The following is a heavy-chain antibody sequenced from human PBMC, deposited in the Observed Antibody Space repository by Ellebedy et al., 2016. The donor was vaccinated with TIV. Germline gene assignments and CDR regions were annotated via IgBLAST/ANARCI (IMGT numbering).Heavy chain of an antibody. V-gene: IGHV4-61*01. J-gene: IGHJ4*02. CDR3: ARAGVVPAAMCDY. CDR1: GGSVSSGSSY. Sequence: SETLSLXXTVSGGSVSSGSSYWSWIRQTPGKGLEWIGYIYYSGSTNYNPSLKSRVTISVDTSKNQFSLKLSSVTAADTAVYYCARAGVVPAAMCDYWGQGTLVTVSS. CDR2: IYYSGST. D-gene: IGHD2-2*01.